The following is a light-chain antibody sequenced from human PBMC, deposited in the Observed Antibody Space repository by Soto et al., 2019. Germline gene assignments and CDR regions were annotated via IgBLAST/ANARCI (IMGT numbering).Light chain of an antibody. CDR3: QQYGRSPWT. CDR1: QSVTSSY. V-gene: IGKV3-20*01. CDR2: GAS. Sequence: EIVLTQSPGTLSLSPGERATLSCRASQSVTSSYLAWYQRKPGQAPRLLIYGASSRATGIPDRFSGGVSGTDFTLAIGRLEPEDFAVYYCQQYGRSPWTFGQGTKVDIK. J-gene: IGKJ1*01.